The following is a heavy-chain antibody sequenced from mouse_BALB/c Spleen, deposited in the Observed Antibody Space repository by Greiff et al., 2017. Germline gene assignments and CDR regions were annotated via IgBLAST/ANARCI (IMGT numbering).Heavy chain of an antibody. D-gene: IGHD2-4*01. J-gene: IGHJ1*01. Sequence: EVKLVESGGGLVQPGGSRKLSCAASGFTFSSFGMHWVRQAPEKGLEWVAYISSGSSTIYYADTVKGRFTISRDNPKNTLFLQMTSLRSEDTAMYYCARRGIYYDYDWYFDVWGAGTTVTVSS. CDR1: GFTFSSFG. V-gene: IGHV5-17*02. CDR3: ARRGIYYDYDWYFDV. CDR2: ISSGSSTI.